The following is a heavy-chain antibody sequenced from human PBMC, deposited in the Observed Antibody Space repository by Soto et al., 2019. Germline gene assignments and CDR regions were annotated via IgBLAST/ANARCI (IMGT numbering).Heavy chain of an antibody. V-gene: IGHV1-18*01. J-gene: IGHJ4*02. CDR2: ISAYTGNT. D-gene: IGHD2-8*01. CDR1: GYTFTSYG. Sequence: QVQLVQSGAEVKKPGASVKVSCKASGYTFTSYGISWVRQAPGQGLEWMGWISAYTGNTNYAQKLQGRVTMTTDTSTSTAYMELRSLRSDDTAVYYCARLYCTNGVCYDFDYWGQGTLVTVSS. CDR3: ARLYCTNGVCYDFDY.